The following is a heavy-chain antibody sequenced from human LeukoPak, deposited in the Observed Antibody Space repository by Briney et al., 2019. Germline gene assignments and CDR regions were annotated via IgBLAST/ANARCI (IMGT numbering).Heavy chain of an antibody. J-gene: IGHJ4*02. CDR3: AKWSGRGVVPAAIDY. CDR1: GFTFSTSA. CDR2: ISESGGST. D-gene: IGHD2-2*01. V-gene: IGHV3-23*01. Sequence: GGSLRLSCIVSGFTFSTSAMSWVRQAPGKGLEWVSGISESGGSTYYADSVKGRFTSSRDNSKNTLYLQMNNLRAEDTAAYYCAKWSGRGVVPAAIDYWGQGTLVTVSS.